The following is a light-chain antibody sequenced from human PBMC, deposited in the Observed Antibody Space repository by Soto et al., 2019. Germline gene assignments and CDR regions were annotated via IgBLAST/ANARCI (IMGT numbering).Light chain of an antibody. J-gene: IGLJ1*01. CDR1: DSNIGPNT. CDR3: AAWDDSLNAYV. V-gene: IGLV1-44*01. Sequence: QPFLNQPPSASGAPGQRGTIPCSRGDSNIGPNTVNWYRQVPGTAPKLLIHNNDQRPSGVPDRISGSKSGTSASLAISGFHSDDEADYYCAAWDDSLNAYVFGIGTKVTVL. CDR2: NND.